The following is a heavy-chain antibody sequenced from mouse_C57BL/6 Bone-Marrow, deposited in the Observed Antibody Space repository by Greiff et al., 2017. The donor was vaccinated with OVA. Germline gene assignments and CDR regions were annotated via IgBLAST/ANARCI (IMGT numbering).Heavy chain of an antibody. V-gene: IGHV5-15*01. D-gene: IGHD1-1*01. CDR2: ISNLAYSI. Sequence: VQLKESGGGLVQPGGSLKLSCAASGFTFSDYGMAWVRQAPRKGPEWVAFISNLAYSIYYADTVTGRFTISRENAKNTLYLEMSSLRSEDTAMYYCARLYGSGGAWFAYWGQGTLVTVSA. J-gene: IGHJ3*01. CDR3: ARLYGSGGAWFAY. CDR1: GFTFSDYG.